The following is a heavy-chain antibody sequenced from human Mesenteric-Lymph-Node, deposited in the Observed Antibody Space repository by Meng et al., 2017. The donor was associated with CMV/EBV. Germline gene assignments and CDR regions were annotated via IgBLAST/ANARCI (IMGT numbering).Heavy chain of an antibody. CDR3: ARVGYFDFSFDS. V-gene: IGHV4-59*01. D-gene: IGHD3-3*01. CDR2: IYYSGST. J-gene: IGHJ4*02. CDR1: GGSISSYY. Sequence: SETLSLTCTVSGGSISSYYWSWIRQPPGKGLEWIGYIYYSGSTNYNPSLKSRVTMSINTSKNQFSLRLSSVTAADTAVYYCARVGYFDFSFDSWGQGTLVTVSS.